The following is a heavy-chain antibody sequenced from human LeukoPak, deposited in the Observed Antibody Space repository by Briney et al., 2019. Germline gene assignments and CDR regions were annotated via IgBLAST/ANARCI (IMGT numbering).Heavy chain of an antibody. J-gene: IGHJ6*03. Sequence: SETLSLTCTVSGGSISSYYWSWIRQPPGKGLEWIGYIYYSGSTNYNPSLKSRVTISVDTSKNQFSLKLSSVTAADTAVYYCARDTYYSSSTSCPYYYYYYMDVWGKGTTVTVSS. CDR2: IYYSGST. CDR3: ARDTYYSSSTSCPYYYYYYMDV. CDR1: GGSISSYY. V-gene: IGHV4-59*01. D-gene: IGHD2-2*01.